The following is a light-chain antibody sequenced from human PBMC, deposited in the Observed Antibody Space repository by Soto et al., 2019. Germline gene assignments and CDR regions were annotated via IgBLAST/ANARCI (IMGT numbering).Light chain of an antibody. CDR1: SSNIGTSS. CDR3: AAWDDSLNGHV. J-gene: IGLJ1*01. V-gene: IGLV1-44*01. Sequence: QSALTQPHSASGTPGQRVTISCSGSSSNIGTSSVHWFQQPPGTAPKLLISTTNQRPSGVPERFSGSKSGTSASLAISGLQSEDEADYYCAAWDDSLNGHVFGTGTKLTVL. CDR2: TTN.